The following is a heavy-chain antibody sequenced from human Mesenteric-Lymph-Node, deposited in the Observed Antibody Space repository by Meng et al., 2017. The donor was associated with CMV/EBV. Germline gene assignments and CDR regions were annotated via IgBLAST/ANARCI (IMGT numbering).Heavy chain of an antibody. CDR1: GYSFTNYW. Sequence: QWVSCKGSGYSFTNYWIGWLRQMPGKGLEWMGIIYPGDSESRYSPSFQGQVTISADKSITTAYLQWNSLKASDTAIYYCARAESFDYWGQGTLVTVSS. CDR2: IYPGDSES. V-gene: IGHV5-51*01. J-gene: IGHJ4*02. CDR3: ARAESFDY.